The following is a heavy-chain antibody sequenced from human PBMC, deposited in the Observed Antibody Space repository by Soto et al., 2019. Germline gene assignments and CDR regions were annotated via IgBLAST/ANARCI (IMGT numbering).Heavy chain of an antibody. D-gene: IGHD1-1*01. J-gene: IGHJ4*02. CDR2: ISRTSIYI. CDR1: GFTFSSYS. CDR3: ATDQLSLLDYDY. V-gene: IGHV3-21*01. Sequence: EVQLVESGGGLVKPGGSLRLSCAASGFTFSSYSMNWVRQAPGQGLEWVSTISRTSIYIYYADSGRGRLTISRDNAKNSLYLQMNSLRAEDTAVYYCATDQLSLLDYDYWAQGTLVTVSS.